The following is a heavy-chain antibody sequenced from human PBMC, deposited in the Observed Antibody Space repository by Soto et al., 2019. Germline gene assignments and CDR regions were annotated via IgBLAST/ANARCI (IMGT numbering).Heavy chain of an antibody. V-gene: IGHV1-18*01. CDR3: VGDQDYYGMDV. CDR2: ISAYNGNT. CDR1: GFALTSKC. D-gene: IGHD4-17*01. J-gene: IGHJ6*02. Sequence: GAPVEASLEEPGFALTSKCMRSGRQAPGQGLEWMGWISAYNGNTNYAQKLQGRVTMTTDTSTSTAYMELRSLRSDDTAVYYCVGDQDYYGMDVWGQGTTVTVPS.